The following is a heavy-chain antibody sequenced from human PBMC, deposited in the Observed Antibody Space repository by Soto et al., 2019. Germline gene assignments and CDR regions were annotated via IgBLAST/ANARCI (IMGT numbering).Heavy chain of an antibody. D-gene: IGHD5-12*01. CDR3: ARLARRQYAPAGAMGNWFDP. CDR2: IYPGDSDT. CDR1: GYSFTSYW. J-gene: IGHJ5*02. Sequence: GGSLRLSCKGSGYSFTSYWIGWVRQMPGKGLEWMGIIYPGDSDTRYSPSFQGQVTISADKSISTAYLQWSSLKASDTAMYYCARLARRQYAPAGAMGNWFDPWGQGTLVTVSS. V-gene: IGHV5-51*01.